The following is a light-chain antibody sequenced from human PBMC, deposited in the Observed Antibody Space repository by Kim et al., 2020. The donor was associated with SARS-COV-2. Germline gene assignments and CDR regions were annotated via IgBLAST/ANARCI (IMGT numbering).Light chain of an antibody. Sequence: VSPGQTASITCSGDKLGDKYACWYQQKPGQSPVLVIYQDTRRPSGIPERFSGSNSGNTATLTISGTQAMDEADYYCQAWDTSTVVFGGGTKLTVL. CDR1: KLGDKY. J-gene: IGLJ2*01. CDR2: QDT. CDR3: QAWDTSTVV. V-gene: IGLV3-1*01.